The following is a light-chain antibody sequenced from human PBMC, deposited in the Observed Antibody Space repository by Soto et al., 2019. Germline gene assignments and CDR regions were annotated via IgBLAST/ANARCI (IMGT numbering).Light chain of an antibody. CDR2: DAS. J-gene: IGKJ4*01. CDR3: QQRDRWPLT. Sequence: EIVLTQSPAALSLSQGGRATLSCRVSQSINIYLAWYQQKLCQAPMLLIYDASIRATGIPARFSGSGSGTDSTLTISSLEPEDCGVYYCQQRDRWPLTFGGGNKVEIK. CDR1: QSINIY. V-gene: IGKV3-11*01.